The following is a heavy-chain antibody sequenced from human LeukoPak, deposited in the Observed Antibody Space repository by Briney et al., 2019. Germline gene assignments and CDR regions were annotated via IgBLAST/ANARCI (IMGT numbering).Heavy chain of an antibody. J-gene: IGHJ4*02. CDR1: GGSISSGGYY. CDR2: IYYSGST. CDR3: ARDSGDYYDSSGYYRGYFDY. Sequence: PSQTLSLTCTVSGGSISSGGYYWSWLRQHPGTGLEWIGYIYYSGSTYYNPSLKSRVTISVDTSKNQFSLKLSSVTAADTAVYYCARDSGDYYDSSGYYRGYFDYWGQGTLVTVSS. V-gene: IGHV4-31*03. D-gene: IGHD3-22*01.